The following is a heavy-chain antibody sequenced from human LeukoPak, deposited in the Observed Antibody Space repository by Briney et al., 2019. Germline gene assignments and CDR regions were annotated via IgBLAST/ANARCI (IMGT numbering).Heavy chain of an antibody. CDR3: ARTDSSGYYLETFDY. J-gene: IGHJ4*02. V-gene: IGHV4-31*03. D-gene: IGHD3-22*01. Sequence: TLSLTCTVSGGSISSGGYYWSWIRQHPGKGLEWIGYIYYSGSTYYNPSLKSRVTISVDTSKNQFSLKLSSVTAADTAVYYCARTDSSGYYLETFDYWGQRTLVTVSS. CDR2: IYYSGST. CDR1: GGSISSGGYY.